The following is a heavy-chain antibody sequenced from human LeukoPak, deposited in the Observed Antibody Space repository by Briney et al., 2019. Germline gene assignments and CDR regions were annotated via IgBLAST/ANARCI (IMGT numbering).Heavy chain of an antibody. J-gene: IGHJ4*02. Sequence: GRSLRLSCAASGFTFSSYAMHWVRQAPGKGPEWVAVISYDGRDKYSADSVKGRFTISRDNSKYTLYLQMNSLRAEDTAVYYCARDPGGRSADYYFDCWGQGTLVTVSS. D-gene: IGHD3-3*01. CDR1: GFTFSSYA. CDR2: ISYDGRDK. V-gene: IGHV3-30*04. CDR3: ARDPGGRSADYYFDC.